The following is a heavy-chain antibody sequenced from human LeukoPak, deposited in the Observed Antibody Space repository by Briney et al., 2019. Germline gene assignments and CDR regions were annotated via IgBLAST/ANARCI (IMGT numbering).Heavy chain of an antibody. Sequence: PSETLSLTCTVSGGSISSYYWSWIRQPPGKGLEWIGYIYYSGSTNYNPSLKSRVTISVDTSKNQFSLKLSSLAAADTAVYYCAREKSPDYCSGGSCYFDYWGQGTLVTVSS. V-gene: IGHV4-59*01. D-gene: IGHD2-15*01. J-gene: IGHJ4*02. CDR2: IYYSGST. CDR1: GGSISSYY. CDR3: AREKSPDYCSGGSCYFDY.